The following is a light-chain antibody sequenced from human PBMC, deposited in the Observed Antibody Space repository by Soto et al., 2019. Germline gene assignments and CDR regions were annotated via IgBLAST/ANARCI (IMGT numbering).Light chain of an antibody. V-gene: IGKV4-1*01. CDR2: WAS. CDR1: QSVLYSSDNKNY. CDR3: QQYYTSIT. Sequence: DTVMTQSPDSLAVSLGERATINCKSSQSVLYSSDNKNYLAWYQQKPGQPPKLLIYWASTRESGVPERFSGSGSGTDFTLTISSLQAEDAAVYYCQQYYTSITFGQGTRLDIX. J-gene: IGKJ5*01.